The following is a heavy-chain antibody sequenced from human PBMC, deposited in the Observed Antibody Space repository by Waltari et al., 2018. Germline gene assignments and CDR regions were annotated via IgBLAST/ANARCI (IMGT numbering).Heavy chain of an antibody. Sequence: QLQLQESGPGLVKPSETLSLTCTVSGGSIGSSNNYWGWIRQPPGKGLEWIGSIYYSGNTYHNPSLKSRVTISVDTSKNQFSLRLSSATAADTAVYYCARSGTYRGYFDYWGQGTLVTVSS. CDR2: IYYSGNT. D-gene: IGHD1-26*01. J-gene: IGHJ4*02. CDR3: ARSGTYRGYFDY. CDR1: GGSIGSSNNY. V-gene: IGHV4-39*01.